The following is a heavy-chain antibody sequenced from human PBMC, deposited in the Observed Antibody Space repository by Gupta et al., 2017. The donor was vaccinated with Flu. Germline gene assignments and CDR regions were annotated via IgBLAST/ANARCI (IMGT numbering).Heavy chain of an antibody. D-gene: IGHD3/OR15-3a*01. CDR3: ARVLCRIGSCANLDRDCLDP. V-gene: IGHV1-46*01. J-gene: IGHJ5*02. CDR1: GYTFTNHY. CDR2: INPIDGTT. Sequence: QVQLVQSGVEVKNPGASAKVSCKTSGYTFTNHYIPWVRQAPGQGLQWVGMINPIDGTTFYAQNFQGRVTMTRDTSTGTVYMELSGLTSDDTAMYYCARVLCRIGSCANLDRDCLDPWGQGTLVSVSS.